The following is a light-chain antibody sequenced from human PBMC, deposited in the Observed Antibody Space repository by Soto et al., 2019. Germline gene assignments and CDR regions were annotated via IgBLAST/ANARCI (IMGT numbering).Light chain of an antibody. J-gene: IGKJ1*01. V-gene: IGKV3-20*01. CDR2: GAS. CDR3: QQYSSLWT. Sequence: EIVLTQSPGTPSLSPGERATLSCRASQSISVTYLAWYQQKPGRAPRILIYGASNRATGIPDRFSGSGSGTDFTLTISRLEPEDFAVYYCQQYSSLWTFGQGTKVDI. CDR1: QSISVTY.